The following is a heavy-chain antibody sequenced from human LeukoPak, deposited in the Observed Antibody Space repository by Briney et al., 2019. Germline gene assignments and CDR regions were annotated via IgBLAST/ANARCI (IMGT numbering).Heavy chain of an antibody. V-gene: IGHV3-7*03. D-gene: IGHD2-15*01. CDR2: IKQDGSEK. Sequence: GGSLRLSCAASGFTFSSYWMSWVRQAPGKGLEWVANIKQDGSEKYYVDSVKGRLTISRDNAKNSLYLQMNSLRSEDTAVYYCARWEVVVAANYYYYMDVWGKGTTVTISS. J-gene: IGHJ6*03. CDR3: ARWEVVVAANYYYYMDV. CDR1: GFTFSSYW.